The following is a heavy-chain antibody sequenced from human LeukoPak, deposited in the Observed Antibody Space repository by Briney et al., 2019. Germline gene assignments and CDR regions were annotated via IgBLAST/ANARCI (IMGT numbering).Heavy chain of an antibody. V-gene: IGHV4-59*08. CDR3: ARHKDLSSSSSGFQH. CDR2: IYYSGST. J-gene: IGHJ1*01. CDR1: GASITSYY. D-gene: IGHD6-13*01. Sequence: PSETLSLTCTVSGASITSYYWSWIRQPPGKGLEWIGYIYYSGSTNYNPSLKSRVTISVDTSKNQFFLKLSSVTAAGTALYYCARHKDLSSSSSGFQHWGQGTLVTVSS.